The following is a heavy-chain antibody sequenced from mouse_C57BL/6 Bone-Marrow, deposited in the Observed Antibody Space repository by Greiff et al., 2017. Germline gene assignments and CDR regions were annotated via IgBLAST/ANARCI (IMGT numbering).Heavy chain of an antibody. V-gene: IGHV14-4*01. Sequence: EVKLQESGAELVRPGASVKLSCTASGFNIKDDYMHWVKQRPEQGLEWIGWIDPENGDTEYASKFQGKATITADPSSNTAYLQLSSLTSEDTAVYYCTSLIYYDYGLFAYWGQGTLVTVSA. CDR1: GFNIKDDY. J-gene: IGHJ3*01. CDR2: IDPENGDT. D-gene: IGHD2-4*01. CDR3: TSLIYYDYGLFAY.